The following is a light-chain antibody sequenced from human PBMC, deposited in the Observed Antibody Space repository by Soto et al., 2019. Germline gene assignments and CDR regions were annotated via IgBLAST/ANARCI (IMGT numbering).Light chain of an antibody. Sequence: DIQMTQSPSSLSASVGDRVTITCRASQGIGNSLAWFQQKSGKAPKSLIYGGSSLQSGVPSKFSGSGSGTDFTLTFSSLQPEDFATYYCQQYYAYPFTFGPGTKVDVK. CDR2: GGS. J-gene: IGKJ3*01. CDR1: QGIGNS. V-gene: IGKV1-16*02. CDR3: QQYYAYPFT.